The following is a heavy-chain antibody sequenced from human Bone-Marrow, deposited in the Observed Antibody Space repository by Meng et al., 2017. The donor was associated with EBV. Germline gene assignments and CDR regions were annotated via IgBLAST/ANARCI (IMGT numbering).Heavy chain of an antibody. CDR2: ISYDGNYK. D-gene: IGHD1-26*01. CDR1: GFSFSYYA. J-gene: IGHJ4*02. Sequence: QVEVAVSGGGVGQPGRSLRLSCAASGFSFSYYAIHWVRQVTDKGLQWLAFISYDGNYKFYADSVKGRFTVSRDNSKNTLFLQMDSVRPEDTAIYYCASEVGSHNYFDYCGQGTLVTVSS. V-gene: IGHV3-30*04. CDR3: ASEVGSHNYFDY.